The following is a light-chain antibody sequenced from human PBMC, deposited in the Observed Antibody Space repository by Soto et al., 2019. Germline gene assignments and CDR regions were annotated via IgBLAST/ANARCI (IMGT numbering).Light chain of an antibody. CDR2: DVT. J-gene: IGLJ1*01. Sequence: QSALTQPASVSGSPGQSITISCTGTSGDVGGYNFVSWYQQYPGKAPKLMIHDVTARPSGVSIRFSGSKSGTTASLTFSGLQPEDEADYYCCSYASSTSYVFGTGTKVTVL. V-gene: IGLV2-14*01. CDR1: SGDVGGYNF. CDR3: CSYASSTSYV.